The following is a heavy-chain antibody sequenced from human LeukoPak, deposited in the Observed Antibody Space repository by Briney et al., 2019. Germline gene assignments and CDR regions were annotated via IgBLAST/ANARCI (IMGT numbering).Heavy chain of an antibody. CDR2: IYYSGST. V-gene: IGHV4-59*01. D-gene: IGHD6-19*01. CDR3: ARDPPVAGTVGAFDI. Sequence: SETLSLTCTVSGGSITSYYWSWIRQPPGMGLEWIGYIYYSGSTNYNPSLKSRVTISVDTSKNQFSLKLSSVTAADTAVYHCARDPPVAGTVGAFDIWGQGTMVTVSS. CDR1: GGSITSYY. J-gene: IGHJ3*02.